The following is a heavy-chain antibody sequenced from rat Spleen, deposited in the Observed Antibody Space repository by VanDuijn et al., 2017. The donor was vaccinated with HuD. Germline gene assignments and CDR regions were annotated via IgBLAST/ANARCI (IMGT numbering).Heavy chain of an antibody. CDR3: STAGSGLDYYYAGGFDY. D-gene: IGHD1-6*01. V-gene: IGHV5-27*01. CDR2: ISTGGVNT. J-gene: IGHJ2*01. Sequence: EVQLVESGGGLVQPGRSLKLSCAASGFTFSNYYMAWVRQAPTKGLEWVAYISTGGVNTYYRDSVKGRFTVSRDNANSTLNLQMDSLRSEDTATYYCSTAGSGLDYYYAGGFDYWGQGVMVTVSS. CDR1: GFTFSNYY.